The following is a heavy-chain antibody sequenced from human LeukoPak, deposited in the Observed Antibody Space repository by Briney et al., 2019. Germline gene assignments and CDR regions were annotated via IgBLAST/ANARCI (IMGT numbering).Heavy chain of an antibody. CDR3: ARRRIWGIVVVVAATRRDAFDI. V-gene: IGHV4-34*01. J-gene: IGHJ3*02. CDR1: GGSFSGYY. CDR2: INHSGST. Sequence: SETLSLTCAVYGGSFSGYYWSWIRQPPGKGLEWIGEINHSGSTNYNPSLKSRVTISVDTSKNQFSLKLSSVTAADTAVYYCARRRIWGIVVVVAATRRDAFDIWGQGTMVTVSS. D-gene: IGHD2-15*01.